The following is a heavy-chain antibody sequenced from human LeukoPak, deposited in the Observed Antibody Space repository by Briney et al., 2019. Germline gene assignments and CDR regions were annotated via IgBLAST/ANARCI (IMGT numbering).Heavy chain of an antibody. Sequence: ASVKVSCKASGYTFTSYAMRWVRQAPGQRLEWMGWINAGNGNTKYSQKFQGRVTITRDTSASTAYMELSSLRSEDTAVYYCARWRAAAGTFYFDYWGQGTLVTVSS. CDR3: ARWRAAAGTFYFDY. J-gene: IGHJ4*02. CDR2: INAGNGNT. D-gene: IGHD6-13*01. CDR1: GYTFTSYA. V-gene: IGHV1-3*01.